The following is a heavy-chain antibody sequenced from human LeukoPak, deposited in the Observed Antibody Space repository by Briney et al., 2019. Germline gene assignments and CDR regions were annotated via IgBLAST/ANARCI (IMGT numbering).Heavy chain of an antibody. CDR2: IYSTGST. D-gene: IGHD4-17*01. V-gene: IGHV4-39*01. CDR1: GGSISSSSYY. Sequence: SETLSLTCTVPGGSISSSSYYWGWIRQPPGKGLEWIGSIYSTGSTYYNPSLKSRVTISLDTSKNQFSLKLSSVTAADTAVYYCASYTTVTYHFDYWGQGTLVTVSS. CDR3: ASYTTVTYHFDY. J-gene: IGHJ4*02.